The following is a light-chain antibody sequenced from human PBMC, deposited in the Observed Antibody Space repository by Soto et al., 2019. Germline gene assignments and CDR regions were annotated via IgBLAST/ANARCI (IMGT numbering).Light chain of an antibody. CDR1: QGISSY. Sequence: AIRMTHSPSSFSASTCDRITITCRLSQGISSYLAWYQQKPGKAPKLVIYASYTRAAGVPDRFSGSGSGTEFTLTITSLESEDIALYYCQQYNIWPPITFGQGTRLEIK. CDR3: QQYNIWPPIT. J-gene: IGKJ5*01. CDR2: ASY. V-gene: IGKV1-8*01.